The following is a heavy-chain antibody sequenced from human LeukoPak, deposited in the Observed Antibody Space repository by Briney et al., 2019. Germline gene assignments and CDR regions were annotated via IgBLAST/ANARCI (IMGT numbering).Heavy chain of an antibody. CDR2: INPNTGDT. CDR3: VRNTNYFGSGNSFDY. Sequence: GASVKVSCKASGYTFTGYHMHWVRQAPGQGLEWMGWINPNTGDTNYAQKFQGRVTMTRDTSIDTAYMELSRLKTDDTAVYYCVRNTNYFGSGNSFDYWGQGTLVTVSS. V-gene: IGHV1-2*02. D-gene: IGHD3-10*01. J-gene: IGHJ4*02. CDR1: GYTFTGYH.